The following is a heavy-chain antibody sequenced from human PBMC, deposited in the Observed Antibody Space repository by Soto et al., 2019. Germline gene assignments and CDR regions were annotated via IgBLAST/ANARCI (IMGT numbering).Heavy chain of an antibody. CDR2: ISAYNGNT. CDR3: ARESVDYYDSSGYYSDY. J-gene: IGHJ4*02. CDR1: GYTFTSYG. V-gene: IGHV1-18*04. D-gene: IGHD3-22*01. Sequence: SVKVSCKASGYTFTSYGISWVRQAPGQGLEWMGWISAYNGNTNYAQKLQGRVTMTTDTSTSTAYMELRSLRSDDTAVYYCARESVDYYDSSGYYSDYWGQGTLVTVSS.